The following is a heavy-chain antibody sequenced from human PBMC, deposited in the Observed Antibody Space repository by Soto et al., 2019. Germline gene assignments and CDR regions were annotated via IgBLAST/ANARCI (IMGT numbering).Heavy chain of an antibody. CDR3: AREAGNYDILTGYYDYYYGMDV. CDR2: ISAYNGNT. V-gene: IGHV1-18*01. CDR1: GYTFTSYG. J-gene: IGHJ6*02. D-gene: IGHD3-9*01. Sequence: QVQLVQSGAEVKKPGASVKVSCKASGYTFTSYGISWVRQAPGQGLEWMGWISAYNGNTNYAQKLQGRVTMTTDTTTSTAYMELRSLRSDDTAVYYSAREAGNYDILTGYYDYYYGMDVWGQGTKVTVSS.